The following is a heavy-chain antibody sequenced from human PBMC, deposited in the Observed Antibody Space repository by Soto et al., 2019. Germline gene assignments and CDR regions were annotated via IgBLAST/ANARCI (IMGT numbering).Heavy chain of an antibody. D-gene: IGHD3-22*01. Sequence: ASVKVSCKASGYTFTSYGISWVRQAPGQGLEWMGWISAYNGNTNYAQKLQGRVTMTTDTSTSTAYMDLRSLRSDDTAVYYCARDSPDLYYYDSSAYYFFDYWGQGTLVTVSS. CDR2: ISAYNGNT. J-gene: IGHJ4*02. CDR1: GYTFTSYG. V-gene: IGHV1-18*01. CDR3: ARDSPDLYYYDSSAYYFFDY.